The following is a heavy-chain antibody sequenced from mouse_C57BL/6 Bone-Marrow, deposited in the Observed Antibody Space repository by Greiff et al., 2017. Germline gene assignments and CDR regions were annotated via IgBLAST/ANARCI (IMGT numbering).Heavy chain of an antibody. CDR3: TAGSSLYYFDY. D-gene: IGHD1-1*01. CDR2: LRLKSDNYAT. J-gene: IGHJ2*01. Sequence: EVKLMESGGGLVQPGGSMKLSCVASGFPFSNYWMNWVRQSPEKGLEWVAQLRLKSDNYATHYAASVTGRFTISRDDSKSSVYRQMNNLRAEDTGIYYCTAGSSLYYFDYWGKGTTLTVSS. CDR1: GFPFSNYW. V-gene: IGHV6-3*01.